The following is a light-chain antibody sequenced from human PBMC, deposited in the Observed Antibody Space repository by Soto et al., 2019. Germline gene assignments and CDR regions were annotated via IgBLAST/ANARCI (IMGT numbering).Light chain of an antibody. CDR3: SSYSTSSALV. V-gene: IGLV2-14*03. CDR2: DVS. Sequence: VLTQPASVSGSPGQSITISCAGTSADIGAFNYVSWYQHHPGKAPKLLIYDVSDRPSGVSTRFSASKSANTASLTISGLQADDEADYYCSSYSTSSALVFGGGTKVTVL. CDR1: SADIGAFNY. J-gene: IGLJ2*01.